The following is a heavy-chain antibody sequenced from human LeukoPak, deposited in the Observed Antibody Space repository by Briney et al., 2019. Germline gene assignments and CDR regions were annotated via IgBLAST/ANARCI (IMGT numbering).Heavy chain of an antibody. Sequence: GGSLRLSCAASGFTFSSYGMSWVRQAPGKRPEWISYISSSSSSIDYADSVKGRFTISRDNAKNSLYLQMNSLRAEDTAVYYCARDLYAFDIWGQGTMVTVSS. CDR2: ISSSSSSI. J-gene: IGHJ3*02. CDR1: GFTFSSYG. V-gene: IGHV3-48*01. CDR3: ARDLYAFDI.